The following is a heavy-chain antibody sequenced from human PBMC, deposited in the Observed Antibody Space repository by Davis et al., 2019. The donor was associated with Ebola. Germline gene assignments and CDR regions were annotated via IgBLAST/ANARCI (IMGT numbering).Heavy chain of an antibody. Sequence: GGSLRLSCAASGFTFSNYGMSWVRQAPGKGLEWVSTISGSGGSTYYADSVKGRFTISRDNSKNTLYLQMNSLRAEDTAVYYCAREGLGSDRYFDYWGQGTLVTVSS. J-gene: IGHJ4*02. CDR3: AREGLGSDRYFDY. V-gene: IGHV3-23*01. D-gene: IGHD3-10*01. CDR1: GFTFSNYG. CDR2: ISGSGGST.